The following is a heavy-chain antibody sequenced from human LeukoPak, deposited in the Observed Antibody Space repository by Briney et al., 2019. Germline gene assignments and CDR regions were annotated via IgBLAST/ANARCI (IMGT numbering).Heavy chain of an antibody. Sequence: SETLSLTCTVSGGSTSSSSYYWGWIRQPPGKGLEWIGSIYYSGSTYYNPSLKSRVTISVDTSKNQFSLKLSSVTAADTAVYYCARTYNWNYPRMFDYWGQGTLVTVSS. CDR1: GGSTSSSSYY. V-gene: IGHV4-39*01. D-gene: IGHD1-7*01. CDR2: IYYSGST. CDR3: ARTYNWNYPRMFDY. J-gene: IGHJ4*02.